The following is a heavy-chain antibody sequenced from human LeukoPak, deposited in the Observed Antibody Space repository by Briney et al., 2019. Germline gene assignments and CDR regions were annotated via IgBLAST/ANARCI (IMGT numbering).Heavy chain of an antibody. CDR2: ISSSSSYI. J-gene: IGHJ5*02. CDR3: ARAVEYNWFDP. Sequence: PGGSLRLSCAASGFTFSTSAMSWVRQAPGKGLEWVSSISSSSSYIYYADSVKGRFTISRDNAQNSLYLQMNSLRAEDTAVYYCARAVEYNWFDPWGQGTLVTVSS. V-gene: IGHV3-21*01. CDR1: GFTFSTSA.